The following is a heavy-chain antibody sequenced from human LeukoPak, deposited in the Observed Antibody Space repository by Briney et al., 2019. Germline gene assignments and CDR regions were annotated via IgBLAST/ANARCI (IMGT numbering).Heavy chain of an antibody. Sequence: GESLKISCKGSGYSFTSSWIGWVRQMPGKGLEWMGIIYPGDSDTRYSPSFQGQVTISADKSISTAYLQWSSLKASDTAMYYCARHEIAAVAHPDYWGQGTLVTVSS. CDR2: IYPGDSDT. CDR1: GYSFTSSW. V-gene: IGHV5-51*01. CDR3: ARHEIAAVAHPDY. D-gene: IGHD6-13*01. J-gene: IGHJ4*02.